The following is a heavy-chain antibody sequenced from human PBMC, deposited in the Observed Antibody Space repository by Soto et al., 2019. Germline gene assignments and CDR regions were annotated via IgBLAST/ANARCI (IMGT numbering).Heavy chain of an antibody. V-gene: IGHV1-69*12. Sequence: QVQLVQSGAEVKKPGSSVKVSCKASGGTFSSYAISWVRQAPGQGLEWMGGIIPIFGTANYAQKFQVRVTITADESTSTAYMELSSLRSEDTAVYYCARHDCISSSCYYYYYYGMDVWGQGTTVTVSS. CDR1: GGTFSSYA. CDR3: ARHDCISSSCYYYYYYGMDV. CDR2: IIPIFGTA. J-gene: IGHJ6*02. D-gene: IGHD2-2*01.